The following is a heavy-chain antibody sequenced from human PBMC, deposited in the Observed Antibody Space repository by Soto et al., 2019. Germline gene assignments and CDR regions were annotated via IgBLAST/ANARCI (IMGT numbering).Heavy chain of an antibody. Sequence: GAPVEVSCKASGGTFSSYAMRWVRQAPGQGLEWRGGITPIFGTANYAQKFQGRVTITADKPPSTAYMELSSLRPEDTAVYYCARVSYPAAIPRRLSAGPFDYWGQGTLVTVSS. CDR1: GGTFSSYA. CDR3: ARVSYPAAIPRRLSAGPFDY. V-gene: IGHV1-69*06. J-gene: IGHJ4*02. CDR2: ITPIFGTA. D-gene: IGHD2-2*01.